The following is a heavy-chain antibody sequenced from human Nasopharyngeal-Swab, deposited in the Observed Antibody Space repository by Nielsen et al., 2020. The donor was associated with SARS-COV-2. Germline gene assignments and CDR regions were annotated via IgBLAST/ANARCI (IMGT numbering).Heavy chain of an antibody. CDR3: ASDSSGYSGFDI. V-gene: IGHV3-23*01. CDR1: GFIFTNYA. J-gene: IGHJ3*02. D-gene: IGHD3-22*01. Sequence: GESLKISCAASGFIFTNYAMNWVRQAPGRGLEWVSSISGSGANTYYADSVKGRFTISRDNSKNTLYLQMNSLRAEDTAIYYCASDSSGYSGFDIWGQGTKVTVSS. CDR2: ISGSGANT.